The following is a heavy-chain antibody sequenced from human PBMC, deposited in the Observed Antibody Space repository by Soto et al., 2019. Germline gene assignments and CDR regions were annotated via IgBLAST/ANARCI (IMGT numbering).Heavy chain of an antibody. D-gene: IGHD2-2*01. V-gene: IGHV3-30*18. CDR1: GFTFSSYG. CDR3: AKDQYCSSTSCLDP. J-gene: IGHJ5*02. CDR2: ISYDGSNK. Sequence: SLRLSCAASGFTFSSYGMHWVRQAPGKGLEWVAVISYDGSNKYYADSVKGRFTISRDNSKNTLYLQMNSLRAEDTAVYYCAKDQYCSSTSCLDPWGPGTLVTVFS.